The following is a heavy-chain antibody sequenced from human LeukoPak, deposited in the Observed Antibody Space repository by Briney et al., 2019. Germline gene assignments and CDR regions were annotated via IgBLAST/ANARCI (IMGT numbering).Heavy chain of an antibody. D-gene: IGHD2-21*01. CDR2: IYYSGST. Sequence: SETLSLTCTVSGGSISSGDYYWSWIRQPPGKGLEWIGYIYYSGSTYYNLSLKSRVTISVDTSKNQFSLKLSSVTAADTAVYYCARCGGDCYSGFDYWGQGTLVTVSS. CDR1: GGSISSGDYY. CDR3: ARCGGDCYSGFDY. V-gene: IGHV4-30-4*08. J-gene: IGHJ4*02.